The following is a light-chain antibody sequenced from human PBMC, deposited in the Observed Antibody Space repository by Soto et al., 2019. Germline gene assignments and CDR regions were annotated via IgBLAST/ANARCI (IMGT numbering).Light chain of an antibody. J-gene: IGKJ3*01. CDR1: QSVSSSY. CDR2: GAS. Sequence: EIVLTQSPGTLSLSPGERATLFCRASQSVSSSYLAWYQQKPGQAPRLLIYGASSRATGIPDRFSGRGSGTDFTLTISRLEPEDFAVYYCQQYGSSSIFGPGTKVDIK. V-gene: IGKV3-20*01. CDR3: QQYGSSSI.